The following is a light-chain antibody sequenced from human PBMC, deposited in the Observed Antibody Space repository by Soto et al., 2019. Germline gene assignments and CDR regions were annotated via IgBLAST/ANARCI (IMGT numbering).Light chain of an antibody. Sequence: DIQMTQSPSSLSASVGDRVTITCRASESISTWLAWYQQKPGKAPKLLIYGASSLESGVPPRFSGDGSETEFTLTISSLQRDGFGTYYCQQYSRLWSFGQGTKVEIE. CDR1: ESISTW. CDR2: GAS. CDR3: QQYSRLWS. V-gene: IGKV1-5*03. J-gene: IGKJ1*01.